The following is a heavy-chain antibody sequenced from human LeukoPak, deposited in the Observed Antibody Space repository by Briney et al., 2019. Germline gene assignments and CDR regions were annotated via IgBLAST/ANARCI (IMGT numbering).Heavy chain of an antibody. CDR3: ARGGDSSSWYWFDY. J-gene: IGHJ4*02. D-gene: IGHD6-13*01. CDR1: GFTSSNYW. CDR2: IKQEGSEK. V-gene: IGHV3-7*05. Sequence: GGSLRLSCAASGFTSSNYWMSWVRQDPGKGLEWLANIKQEGSEKYYVDSVKGRFTISRDNAKNSLYLQMNSLRAEDTAVYYCARGGDSSSWYWFDYWGQGTLVTVSS.